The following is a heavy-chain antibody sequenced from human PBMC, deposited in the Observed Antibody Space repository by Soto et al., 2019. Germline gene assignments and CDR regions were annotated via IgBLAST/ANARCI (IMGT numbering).Heavy chain of an antibody. J-gene: IGHJ5*02. Sequence: SETLSLTCTVSGGSISSYYWSWIRQPPGKGLEWIGYIYYSGSTNYNPSLKSRVTISVDTSKNQFSLKLNSVTAADTAVYYCARGEEYDILTGYYMNWFDPWGQGTLVTVSS. V-gene: IGHV4-59*01. CDR1: GGSISSYY. CDR2: IYYSGST. CDR3: ARGEEYDILTGYYMNWFDP. D-gene: IGHD3-9*01.